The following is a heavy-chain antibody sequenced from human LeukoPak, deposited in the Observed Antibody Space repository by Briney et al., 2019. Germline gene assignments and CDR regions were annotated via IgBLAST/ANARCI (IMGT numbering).Heavy chain of an antibody. V-gene: IGHV4-34*01. CDR2: IDHSGRT. J-gene: IGHJ4*02. Sequence: SETLSLTCAVYGGSFSGYYWSWIRQPPGKGLEWIGEIDHSGRTNSNASLKSRVTLSVDMSKNQFSLRLSSVTAADTAVYYCARKSIVTAGRKPYDFWDQGTLVTVSP. D-gene: IGHD6-13*01. CDR3: ARKSIVTAGRKPYDF. CDR1: GGSFSGYY.